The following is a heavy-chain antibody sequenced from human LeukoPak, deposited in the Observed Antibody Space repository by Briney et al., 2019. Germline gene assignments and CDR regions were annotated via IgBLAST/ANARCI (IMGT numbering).Heavy chain of an antibody. CDR3: ARDSRYCSSTNCYHDY. J-gene: IGHJ4*02. D-gene: IGHD2-2*01. Sequence: GGSLRLSCAASGFTFSRYSMNWVRQAPGKGLEWVSSISSSSSFIYYADSLKGRFTISRDNAKNSLYLQMNSLRAEDTAVYYCARDSRYCSSTNCYHDYWGQGTLVTVSS. CDR1: GFTFSRYS. V-gene: IGHV3-21*01. CDR2: ISSSSSFI.